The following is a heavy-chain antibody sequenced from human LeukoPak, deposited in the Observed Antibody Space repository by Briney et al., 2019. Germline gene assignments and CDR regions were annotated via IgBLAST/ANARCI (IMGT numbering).Heavy chain of an antibody. Sequence: GGSLRLSCAASGFTVSTYYMTWVRQAPGKGRECVSVIYSGGSTYYADSVKGRFTVSRDNSKNTLYLQMNSLRAEDTAMYYCARGLGYCTSTTCLLPFDYWGQGTLVTVSS. V-gene: IGHV3-53*01. J-gene: IGHJ4*02. CDR3: ARGLGYCTSTTCLLPFDY. CDR1: GFTVSTYY. CDR2: IYSGGST. D-gene: IGHD2-2*01.